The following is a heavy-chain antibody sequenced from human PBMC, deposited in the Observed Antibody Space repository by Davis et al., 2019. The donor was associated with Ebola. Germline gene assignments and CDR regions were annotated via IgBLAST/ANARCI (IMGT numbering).Heavy chain of an antibody. J-gene: IGHJ5*02. Sequence: ASVKVSCKASGYTFTNYAISWVRQAPGQGLEWMGWTSAYNGNTNYAQKLQGRVTMTTDTSTSTAYMELRSLRSDDTAVYYCAIAAAGTVRFDPWGQGTLVTVSS. V-gene: IGHV1-18*04. CDR2: TSAYNGNT. D-gene: IGHD6-13*01. CDR3: AIAAAGTVRFDP. CDR1: GYTFTNYA.